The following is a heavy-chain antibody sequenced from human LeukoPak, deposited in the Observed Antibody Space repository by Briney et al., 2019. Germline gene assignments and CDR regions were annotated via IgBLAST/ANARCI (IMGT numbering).Heavy chain of an antibody. V-gene: IGHV1-2*02. CDR3: ARDNYGIGDY. CDR1: GYTFTGHY. J-gene: IGHJ4*02. CDR2: VNPNSGGT. D-gene: IGHD4-11*01. Sequence: ASVKVSCKASGYTFTGHYIHWVRQAPGQGLEWMGWVNPNSGGTNYAQTLQGRVTMTRDTSITTAYMDLSSLRSDDTAVYYCARDNYGIGDYWGQGTLVTVSS.